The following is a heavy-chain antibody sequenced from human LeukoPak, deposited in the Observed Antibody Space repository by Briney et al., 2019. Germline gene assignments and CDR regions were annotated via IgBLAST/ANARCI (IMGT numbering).Heavy chain of an antibody. V-gene: IGHV4-59*01. CDR3: ARAAGIAVAGPYFNWFDP. J-gene: IGHJ5*02. Sequence: SETLSLTCTVSGGSISSYYWSWIRQPPGKGLEWIGYIYYSGSTNYNPSLKSRVTISVDTSKNQFSLKLSSVTAADTAVYYCARAAGIAVAGPYFNWFDPWGQGTLATVSS. D-gene: IGHD6-19*01. CDR1: GGSISSYY. CDR2: IYYSGST.